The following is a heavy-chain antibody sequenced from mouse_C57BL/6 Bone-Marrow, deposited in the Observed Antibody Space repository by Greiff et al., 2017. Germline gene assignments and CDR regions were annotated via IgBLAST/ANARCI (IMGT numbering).Heavy chain of an antibody. V-gene: IGHV1-82*01. CDR3: ARSRKAMDY. Sequence: VQLKESGPELVKPGASVKISCKASGYAFSSSWMNWVKQRPGKGLEWIGRIYPGDGDTNYNGKFKGKATLTADKSSSTAYMQLSSLTSEDSAVYFCARSRKAMDYWGQGTSVTVSS. CDR2: IYPGDGDT. J-gene: IGHJ4*01. CDR1: GYAFSSSW.